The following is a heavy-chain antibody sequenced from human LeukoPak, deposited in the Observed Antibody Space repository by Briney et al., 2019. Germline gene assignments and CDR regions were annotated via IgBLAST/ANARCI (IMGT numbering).Heavy chain of an antibody. CDR1: GYTLTELS. Sequence: ASVKVSCKASGYTLTELSMHWVRQAPGKGLEWMGGFDPEDGETIYAQKFQGRVTMTEDTSTDTAYMELRSLRSDDTAVYYCARDKNHYDTRGDFWGQGALVTVSS. CDR2: FDPEDGET. J-gene: IGHJ4*02. CDR3: ARDKNHYDTRGDF. D-gene: IGHD3-22*01. V-gene: IGHV1-24*01.